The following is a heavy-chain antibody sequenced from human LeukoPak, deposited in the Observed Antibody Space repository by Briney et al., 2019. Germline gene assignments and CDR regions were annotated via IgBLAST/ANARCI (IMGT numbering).Heavy chain of an antibody. Sequence: PRGSLRLSRADPGYTPSRYSMNWVRQALGKGLERVSYICSSSSSINSADSVKGRFTIYRDNAKNSLYLQMNSLRAEGTAVYYCAREDYGDSISGYWGQGTLVTVSS. CDR2: ICSSSSSI. CDR1: GYTPSRYS. CDR3: AREDYGDSISGY. D-gene: IGHD4-17*01. V-gene: IGHV3-21*01. J-gene: IGHJ4*02.